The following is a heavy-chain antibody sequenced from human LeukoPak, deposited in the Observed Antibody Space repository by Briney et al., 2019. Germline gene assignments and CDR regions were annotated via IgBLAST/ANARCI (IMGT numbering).Heavy chain of an antibody. V-gene: IGHV4-61*02. J-gene: IGHJ6*03. CDR1: GGSISSGSYY. Sequence: SETPSLTCTVSGGSISSGSYYWSWIRQPAGKGLEWIGRIYTSGSTNYNPSLKSRVTISVDTSKNQFSLKLSSVTAADTAVYYCAGGKQQLLVYYYYYYMDVWGKGTTVTVSS. D-gene: IGHD6-13*01. CDR3: AGGKQQLLVYYYYYYMDV. CDR2: IYTSGST.